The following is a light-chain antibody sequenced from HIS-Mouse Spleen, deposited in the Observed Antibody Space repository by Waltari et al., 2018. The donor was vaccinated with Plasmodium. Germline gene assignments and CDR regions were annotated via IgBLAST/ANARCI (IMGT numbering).Light chain of an antibody. V-gene: IGKV3-11*01. CDR1: QSVSSY. CDR3: QQRSNWIT. Sequence: EIVLTQSPATLSLSPGERATLSCRASQSVSSYLAWYQQKPGQAPSLLIYDASNRATVIPARFSGSGSGTDFTLTISSLEPEDFAVYYCQQRSNWITFGQGTRLEIK. J-gene: IGKJ5*01. CDR2: DAS.